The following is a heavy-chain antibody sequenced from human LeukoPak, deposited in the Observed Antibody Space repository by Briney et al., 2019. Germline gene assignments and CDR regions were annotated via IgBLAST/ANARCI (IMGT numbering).Heavy chain of an antibody. Sequence: SETLSLTCAVYGGSFSGYYWSWIRQPPGKGLEWIGEINHSGSTNYNPSLKSRVTISVDTSKNQFSLKLSSLTSADTAVYYCARGRSQLPYLGTHAGKYFQHWGQGTLVTVSS. V-gene: IGHV4-34*01. J-gene: IGHJ1*01. CDR1: GGSFSGYY. CDR3: ARGRSQLPYLGTHAGKYFQH. CDR2: INHSGST. D-gene: IGHD2-2*01.